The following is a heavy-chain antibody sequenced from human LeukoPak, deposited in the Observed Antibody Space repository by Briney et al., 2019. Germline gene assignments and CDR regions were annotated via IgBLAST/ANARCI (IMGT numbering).Heavy chain of an antibody. V-gene: IGHV4-4*09. CDR1: GGSISSYY. CDR2: INASGAT. J-gene: IGHJ5*02. D-gene: IGHD2-15*01. Sequence: SEPLSPTCTVSGGSISSYYWSWIRPSPGKGLEWVGYINASGATNYNASLKSRVTISVDTSKNQFSLKLSSVTAADTAVYYCARHSSVVRGWFDPWGQGTLVTVSS. CDR3: ARHSSVVRGWFDP.